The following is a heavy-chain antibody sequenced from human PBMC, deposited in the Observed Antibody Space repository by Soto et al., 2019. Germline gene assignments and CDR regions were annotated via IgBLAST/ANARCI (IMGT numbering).Heavy chain of an antibody. CDR2: IYYSGST. V-gene: IGHV4-59*01. J-gene: IGHJ6*02. Sequence: PSETLSLTCTVSGGSISSYYWSWIRQPPGKGLEWIGYIYYSGSTNYNPSLKSRVTISVDTSKNQFSLKLSSVTAADTAVYYCARDGEADGTRYYYGMDVWGQGTTVTVSS. D-gene: IGHD6-13*01. CDR1: GGSISSYY. CDR3: ARDGEADGTRYYYGMDV.